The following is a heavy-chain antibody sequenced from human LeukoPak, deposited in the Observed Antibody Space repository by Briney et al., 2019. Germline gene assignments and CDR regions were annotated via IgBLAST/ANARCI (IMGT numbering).Heavy chain of an antibody. V-gene: IGHV3-23*01. Sequence: SPISGSGGSTYYADSVKGRFTISRDNSKNTLYLQMNSLRAEDMAVYYCAKAGYCSSTSCYSVDVWGKGTTVTVSS. CDR3: AKAGYCSSTSCYSVDV. D-gene: IGHD2-2*01. J-gene: IGHJ6*04. CDR2: ISGSGGST.